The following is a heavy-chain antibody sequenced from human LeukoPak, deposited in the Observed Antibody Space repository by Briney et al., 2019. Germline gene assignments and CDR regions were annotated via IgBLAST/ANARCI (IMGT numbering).Heavy chain of an antibody. CDR3: ARGGTTFEH. CDR2: IKYDGNEK. Sequence: GGSLRLSCAASGFTFSVSWMSWVRQAPGKGLEWVANIKYDGNEKYYVDSVKGRFTISRDNAKNSLYLQMNSLSAEDTAVYYCARGGTTFEHWGQGTLVTVSP. CDR1: GFTFSVSW. V-gene: IGHV3-7*01. J-gene: IGHJ4*02. D-gene: IGHD1-1*01.